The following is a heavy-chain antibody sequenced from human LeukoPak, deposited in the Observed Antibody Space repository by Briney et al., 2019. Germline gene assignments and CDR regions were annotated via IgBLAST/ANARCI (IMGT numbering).Heavy chain of an antibody. CDR3: AKDKGDFWSGHHY. Sequence: PGGSLRLSCAASGFTFSTYWMHWVRQAPGKGLEWVSSITGSGGSTYYADSVKGRFTISRDNSKNTLYLQMSSLRAEDTAVYYCAKDKGDFWSGHHYWGQGTLVTVSS. CDR1: GFTFSTYW. V-gene: IGHV3-23*01. CDR2: ITGSGGST. D-gene: IGHD3-3*01. J-gene: IGHJ4*02.